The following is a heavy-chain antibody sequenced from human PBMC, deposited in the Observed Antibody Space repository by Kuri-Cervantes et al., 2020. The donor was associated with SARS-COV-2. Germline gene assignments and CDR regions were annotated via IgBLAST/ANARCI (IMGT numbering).Heavy chain of an antibody. CDR2: ISAYKGNT. CDR3: ARDSPPPRAVRGVTPFDY. CDR1: GYTFTSYG. D-gene: IGHD3-10*01. J-gene: IGHJ4*02. V-gene: IGHV1-18*04. Sequence: ASVKVSCKAPGYTFTSYGISWVRQAPGQALEWMGWISAYKGNTNYAQKLQGRVTMTRKPSISTAYMELRRLISYYTAVYYCARDSPPPRAVRGVTPFDYWGQGTLVTVSS.